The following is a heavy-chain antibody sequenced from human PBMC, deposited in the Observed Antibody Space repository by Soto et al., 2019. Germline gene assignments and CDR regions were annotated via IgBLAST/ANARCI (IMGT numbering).Heavy chain of an antibody. V-gene: IGHV3-11*06. J-gene: IGHJ4*02. Sequence: GGSLRLSCEASGFAFSDYYMSWIRQAPGKGLEWVAYITSSSSNFTNYAVSVRGRFTISRDNARNSVSLQMNSLRPEDTAVYYCVRDRGYSGYTFWGQGTQVTVSS. CDR2: ITSSSSNFT. D-gene: IGHD5-12*01. CDR1: GFAFSDYY. CDR3: VRDRGYSGYTF.